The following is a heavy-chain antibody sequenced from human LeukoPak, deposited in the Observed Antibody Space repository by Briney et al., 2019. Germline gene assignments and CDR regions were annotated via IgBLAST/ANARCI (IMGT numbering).Heavy chain of an antibody. D-gene: IGHD3-3*01. Sequence: GGSLRLSCAASGSSFSRYWMSWVRRAPGKGLEWVANIKEDGSEKYYVDSVKGRFTISRDNAKNSLYLQMNSLRAEDTAVYYCDVSGLDYWGQGTLVTVSS. CDR2: IKEDGSEK. V-gene: IGHV3-7*01. CDR1: GSSFSRYW. J-gene: IGHJ4*02. CDR3: DVSGLDY.